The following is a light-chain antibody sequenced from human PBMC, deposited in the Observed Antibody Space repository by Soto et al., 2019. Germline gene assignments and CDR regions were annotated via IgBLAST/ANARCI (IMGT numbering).Light chain of an antibody. CDR1: SGSVSTSYY. V-gene: IGLV8-61*01. Sequence: QTVVTQGPSFSVSPGRTVTLTCGLSSGSVSTSYYPSWYQQTPGQAPRTLIYNTNTRSSGVPDRSSGSILGNKAALTITGAQADDESDYYCVLYMGSGISVFGGGTKLTVL. J-gene: IGLJ3*02. CDR3: VLYMGSGISV. CDR2: NTN.